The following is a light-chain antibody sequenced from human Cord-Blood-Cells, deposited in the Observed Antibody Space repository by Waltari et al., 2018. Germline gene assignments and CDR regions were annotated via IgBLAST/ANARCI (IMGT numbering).Light chain of an antibody. V-gene: IGKV3-15*01. CDR3: QQYNNWPPMYS. CDR1: QSVSSN. CDR2: GAS. Sequence: DIVLPPSPATLSVARGGSATLSCRASQSVSSNLAWYQQKPGQAPRLLIYGASTRATGIPARFSGSGSGTEFTLTISSLQSEDFAVYYCQQYNNWPPMYSFGQGTKLEIK. J-gene: IGKJ2*03.